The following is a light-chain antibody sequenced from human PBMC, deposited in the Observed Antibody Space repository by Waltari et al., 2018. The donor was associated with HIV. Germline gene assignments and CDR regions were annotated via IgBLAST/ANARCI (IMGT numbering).Light chain of an antibody. CDR1: RSTIGSNP. Sequence: QSVPPPPPSASAPPRPRVTSPSSAPRSTIGSNPVTWYQHLPGTAPQLLIDSKNQRPSGVPDRFSGTKSGTSASLAISGLQSEDEADYYCATWDDNLNGWVFGGGTKLTVL. CDR2: SKN. J-gene: IGLJ3*02. V-gene: IGLV1-44*01. CDR3: ATWDDNLNGWV.